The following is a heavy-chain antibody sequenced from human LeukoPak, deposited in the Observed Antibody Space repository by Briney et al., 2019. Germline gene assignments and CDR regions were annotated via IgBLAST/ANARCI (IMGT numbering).Heavy chain of an antibody. Sequence: GGSLRLSCAASGFTFSSYWMHWVRQAPGKGLVWVSRINSDGSSTSYADSVKGRFTISRDNAKNTLFLQMNSLRAEDTAVYYCAREQANSYYDFWSGQNSLLDYWGQGTLVTVSS. CDR1: GFTFSSYW. V-gene: IGHV3-74*01. J-gene: IGHJ4*02. CDR3: AREQANSYYDFWSGQNSLLDY. CDR2: INSDGSST. D-gene: IGHD3-3*01.